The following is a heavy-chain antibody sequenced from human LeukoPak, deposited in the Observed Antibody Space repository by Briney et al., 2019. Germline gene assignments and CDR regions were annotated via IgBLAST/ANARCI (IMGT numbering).Heavy chain of an antibody. CDR1: GFTFSSYW. D-gene: IGHD6-19*01. Sequence: GGSLRLSCAPPGFTFSSYWIHRVRQAPGKGLVWVSRINSDGSATTYADSVKGRFTISRDNAKNTLYLQMNSLRAEDTAVYYCARGGSSGWYLFDYWGQGTLVTVSS. CDR2: INSDGSAT. V-gene: IGHV3-74*01. CDR3: ARGGSSGWYLFDY. J-gene: IGHJ4*02.